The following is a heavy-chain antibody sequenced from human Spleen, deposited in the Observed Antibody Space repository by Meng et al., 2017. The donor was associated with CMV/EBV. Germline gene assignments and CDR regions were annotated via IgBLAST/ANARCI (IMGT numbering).Heavy chain of an antibody. Sequence: GESLKISCVASGFTFSSYTMNWVRQTPGKGLEWVSSISSSSTYIYYADSVKGRFTISRDNAKNSLYLQMNSLRAEDTAVYYCARVVPDAGLDYWGQGTLVTVSS. J-gene: IGHJ4*02. V-gene: IGHV3-21*01. CDR1: GFTFSSYT. CDR2: ISSSSTYI. CDR3: ARVVPDAGLDY. D-gene: IGHD2-2*01.